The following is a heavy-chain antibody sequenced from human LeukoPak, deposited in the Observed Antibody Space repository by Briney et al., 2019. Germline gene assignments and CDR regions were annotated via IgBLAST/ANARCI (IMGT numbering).Heavy chain of an antibody. CDR2: ISIDGGRT. CDR1: GFTFSSYA. D-gene: IGHD6-25*01. J-gene: IGHJ6*03. CDR3: ARKGIGSSRYQNMDV. Sequence: GGSLRLSCAASGFTFSSYAMSWVRQAPGKGPEWVSTISIDGGRTYYADSVKGRFTVSRDTSKNTLYLQMNSLRAEDTAVYYCARKGIGSSRYQNMDVWGKGATVTVSS. V-gene: IGHV3-23*01.